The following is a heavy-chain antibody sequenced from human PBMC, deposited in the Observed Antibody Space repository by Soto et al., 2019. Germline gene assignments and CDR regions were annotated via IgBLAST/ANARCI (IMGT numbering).Heavy chain of an antibody. CDR1: GYTFTSYD. D-gene: IGHD3-22*01. J-gene: IGHJ4*02. Sequence: ASVKVSCKASGYTFTSYDINWVRQATGQGLEWMGWMNPNSGNTGYAQKFQGRVTMTRNTSISTAYMELSSLRSEDTDVYYCAREADDSIGYYYDYWGQGTLVTVSS. CDR2: MNPNSGNT. CDR3: AREADDSIGYYYDY. V-gene: IGHV1-8*01.